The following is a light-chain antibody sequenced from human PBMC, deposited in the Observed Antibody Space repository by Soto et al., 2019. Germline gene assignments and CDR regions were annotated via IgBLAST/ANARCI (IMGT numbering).Light chain of an antibody. V-gene: IGKV3-20*01. J-gene: IGKJ1*01. CDR2: GAS. Sequence: EIVLTQSPGTLSLSPGERATLSCWASQSVSCSWLAWYQQKPGQAPRLLIYGASSWDGGVPTRFSGSGSGTDFTLTISRLQPEDFAAYYCQQYSSSSGTFGQGTKVDIK. CDR3: QQYSSSSGT. CDR1: QSVSCSW.